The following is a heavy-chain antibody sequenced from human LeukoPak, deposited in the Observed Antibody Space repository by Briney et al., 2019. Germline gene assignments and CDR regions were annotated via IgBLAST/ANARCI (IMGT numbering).Heavy chain of an antibody. D-gene: IGHD6-19*01. CDR1: GYTFTGYY. CDR2: INPNSGGT. J-gene: IGHJ4*02. CDR3: AREPYSSGWYSLDY. V-gene: IGHV1-2*06. Sequence: ASVKVSCKASGYTFTGYYMHWVRQAPGQGLEWMGRINPNSGGTNYAQKFQGRVTMTRDTSISTAYMELSRLRSDDTAVHYCAREPYSSGWYSLDYWGQGTLVTVSS.